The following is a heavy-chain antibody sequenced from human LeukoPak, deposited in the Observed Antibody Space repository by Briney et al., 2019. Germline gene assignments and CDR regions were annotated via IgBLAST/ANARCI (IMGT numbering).Heavy chain of an antibody. J-gene: IGHJ4*02. V-gene: IGHV3-48*01. CDR1: GFTFDDYA. CDR2: ISSSSSTI. Sequence: GGSLRLSCAASGFTFDDYAMHWVRQAPGKGLEWVSYISSSSSTIYYADSVKGRFTISRDNAKNSLYLQMNSLRAEDTAVYYCARDLDYWGQGTLVTVSS. CDR3: ARDLDY.